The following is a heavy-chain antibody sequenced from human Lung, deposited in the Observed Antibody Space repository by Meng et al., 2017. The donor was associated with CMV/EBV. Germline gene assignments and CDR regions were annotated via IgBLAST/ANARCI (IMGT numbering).Heavy chain of an antibody. CDR1: GFTFSAYA. V-gene: IGHV3-21*01. CDR3: ARSWDGMDV. D-gene: IGHD6-13*01. J-gene: IGHJ6*01. CDR2: ISTTSTYI. Sequence: GESLKISCAASGFTFSAYAMNWVRQAPGKGLEWVTSISTTSTYIYYADSVKGRFTISRDNAQNSVYLQMNSLSAEDTGVYYCARSWDGMDVWGQGNTVNGAS.